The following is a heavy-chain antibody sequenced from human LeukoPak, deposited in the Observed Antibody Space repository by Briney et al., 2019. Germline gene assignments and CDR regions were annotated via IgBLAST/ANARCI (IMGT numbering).Heavy chain of an antibody. CDR3: TTLSAFQY. V-gene: IGHV3-15*01. CDR1: GFTFSNAW. CDR2: IKRKTDGGTT. J-gene: IGHJ4*02. D-gene: IGHD3-16*01. Sequence: GGSLRLSCAASGFTFSNAWVSWVRQAPEKGLEWVGRIKRKTDGGTTDYAAPVKGRFSISRDDSKNTLYLQMNSLKTEDTAVYYFTTLSAFQYWGLGTLVTVSS.